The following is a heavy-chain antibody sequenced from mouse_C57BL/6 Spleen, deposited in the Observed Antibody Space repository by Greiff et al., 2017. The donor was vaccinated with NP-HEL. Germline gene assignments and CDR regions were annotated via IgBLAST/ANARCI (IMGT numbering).Heavy chain of an antibody. CDR1: GYSFTDYN. D-gene: IGHD1-1*01. CDR2: INPNYGTT. CDR3: ARSYYYGSSYGENYAMDY. V-gene: IGHV1-39*01. J-gene: IGHJ4*01. Sequence: VQLKESGPELVKPGASVKISCKASGYSFTDYNMNWVKQSNGKSLEWIGVINPNYGTTSYNQKFKGKATLTVDQSSSTAYMQLNSLTSEDSAVYYCARSYYYGSSYGENYAMDYWGQGTSVTVSS.